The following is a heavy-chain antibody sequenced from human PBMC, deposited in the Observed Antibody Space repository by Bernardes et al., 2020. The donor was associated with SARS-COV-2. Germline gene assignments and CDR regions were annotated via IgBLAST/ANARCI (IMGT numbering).Heavy chain of an antibody. CDR3: ARDGASSCNWFDP. V-gene: IGHV4-4*02. Sequence: SEALSLTCAVSGASVGDSNWWSCVRQLPGKGLQWIVEIHHSGSTTYNPPLKSRVTTSLDKSTNQFSVVLSSVTAADTAVYYCARDGASSCNWFDPWGQGTLVTVSS. CDR2: IHHSGST. D-gene: IGHD6-13*01. CDR1: GASVGDSNW. J-gene: IGHJ5*02.